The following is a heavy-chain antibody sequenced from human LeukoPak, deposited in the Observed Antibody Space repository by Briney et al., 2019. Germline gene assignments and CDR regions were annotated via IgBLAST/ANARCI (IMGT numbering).Heavy chain of an antibody. CDR2: IYTSGST. J-gene: IGHJ3*02. Sequence: SETLSLTCTVSGGSISSYYWSWIRQPAGKGLEWIGRIYTSGSTNYNPSLKSRVTMSVDTSKNQFSLKLSSVTAADTAVYYCAKDHYVSGRYDAFDIWGQGTMVTVSS. CDR3: AKDHYVSGRYDAFDI. V-gene: IGHV4-4*07. D-gene: IGHD3-10*01. CDR1: GGSISSYY.